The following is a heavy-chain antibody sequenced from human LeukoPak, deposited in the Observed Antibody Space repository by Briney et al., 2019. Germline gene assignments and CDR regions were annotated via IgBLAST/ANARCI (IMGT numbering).Heavy chain of an antibody. CDR1: GFTFSSYA. J-gene: IGHJ6*04. CDR2: ISYDGSNK. D-gene: IGHD2-2*01. Sequence: GGSLRLSCAASGFTFSSYAMHWVRQAPGKGPEWVAVISYDGSNKYYADSVKGRFTISRDNSKNTLYLQMNSLRAEDTAVYYCARGLGYCSSTSCPYYYYGMDVWGKGTTVAVSS. CDR3: ARGLGYCSSTSCPYYYYGMDV. V-gene: IGHV3-30*04.